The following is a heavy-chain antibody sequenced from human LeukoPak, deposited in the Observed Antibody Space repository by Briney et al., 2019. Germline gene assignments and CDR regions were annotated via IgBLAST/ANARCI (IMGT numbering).Heavy chain of an antibody. Sequence: GGSLKLSCAASGFTFSNYGMNWVRQAPGKGLEWVSIITSGVGITYYADSVKGRFTISRDNSKNTLYLQMNSLRAEDTAVYYCAKGDYYDFDYWGQGTLVTVSS. CDR2: ITSGVGIT. V-gene: IGHV3-23*01. CDR1: GFTFSNYG. J-gene: IGHJ4*02. D-gene: IGHD3-10*01. CDR3: AKGDYYDFDY.